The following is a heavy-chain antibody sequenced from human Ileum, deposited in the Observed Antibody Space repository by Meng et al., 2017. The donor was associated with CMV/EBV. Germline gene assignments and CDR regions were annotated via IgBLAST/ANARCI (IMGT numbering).Heavy chain of an antibody. CDR3: ASGRIVGAVDY. Sequence: QRVGSGGGLVRPGGSWRFSCAASGLTLRSYWMHWVRQAPGKGLVWVSLINSDGSNTKYADSVKGRFTISRDNAKNTLYLQLNSLRAEDTAVYYCASGRIVGAVDYWGQGTLVTVSS. CDR2: INSDGSNT. J-gene: IGHJ4*02. V-gene: IGHV3-74*03. D-gene: IGHD1-26*01. CDR1: GLTLRSYW.